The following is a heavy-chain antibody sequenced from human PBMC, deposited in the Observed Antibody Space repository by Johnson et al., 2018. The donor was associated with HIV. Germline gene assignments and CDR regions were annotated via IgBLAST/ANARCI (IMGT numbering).Heavy chain of an antibody. Sequence: VQLVESGGGLVQPGGSLRLSCAASGFTSSNYRMSWVRQAPGKVLEWVANIKQDGSEKYDVDSVKVRFTISRENAKNPLYLQMNSRRAEDTAVYYCARSATGTTADAFDIWGQGTMVTVSS. V-gene: IGHV3-7*01. CDR2: IKQDGSEK. CDR3: ARSATGTTADAFDI. D-gene: IGHD1-7*01. CDR1: GFTSSNYR. J-gene: IGHJ3*02.